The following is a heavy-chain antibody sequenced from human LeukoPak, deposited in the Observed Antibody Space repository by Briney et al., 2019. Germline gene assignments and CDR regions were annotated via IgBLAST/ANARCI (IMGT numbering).Heavy chain of an antibody. CDR3: ARHGHHGDHDY. Sequence: SETLSLTCTVSGGSISSTSYYWGWVRQPPGKGLEWIASISYTGTTSYSPSLKSRVTISVDTSKNQFSLKLSSVTAADTAVYHCARHGHHGDHDYWGQGTLVTVSS. J-gene: IGHJ4*02. CDR2: ISYTGTT. V-gene: IGHV4-39*01. CDR1: GGSISSTSYY. D-gene: IGHD2-21*02.